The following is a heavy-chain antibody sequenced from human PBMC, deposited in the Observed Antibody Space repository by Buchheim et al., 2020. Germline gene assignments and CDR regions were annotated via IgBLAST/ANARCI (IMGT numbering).Heavy chain of an antibody. CDR3: ARQPRVAGTFRYFDY. D-gene: IGHD6-19*01. CDR1: GCSISSSSYY. J-gene: IGHJ4*02. CDR2: IYYSGST. V-gene: IGHV4-39*01. Sequence: QLQLQESGPGLVKPSETLSLTCTVSGCSISSSSYYWGWIRQPPGKGLEWIGSIYYSGSTYYNPSLKSRVTISVDTSKNQFSLKLSSVTAADTAVYYCARQPRVAGTFRYFDYWGQGTL.